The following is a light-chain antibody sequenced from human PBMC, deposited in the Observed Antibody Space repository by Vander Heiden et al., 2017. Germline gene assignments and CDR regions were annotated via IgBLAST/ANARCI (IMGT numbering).Light chain of an antibody. CDR2: WAS. J-gene: IGKJ1*01. CDR3: QQDDTCPET. CDR1: PSVLYRSTNKSY. V-gene: IGKV4-1*01. Sequence: DIVMSQSPDSLAVSLGERATIHCRSSPSVLYRSTNKSYLAWYQQKPGQPPKLLIYWASTRESGVPDRFSGSGSGTDFTLTISSLEAEDVAIYYCQQDDTCPETFGQGTKVEIK.